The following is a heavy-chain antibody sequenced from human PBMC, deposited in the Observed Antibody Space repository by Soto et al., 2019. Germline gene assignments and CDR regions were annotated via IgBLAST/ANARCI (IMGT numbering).Heavy chain of an antibody. D-gene: IGHD1-26*01. Sequence: QVQLVESGGGVVQPGRSLRLSCAASGFTFSTYGMHWVRQAPGKGLEWVALIWNDASNKYYADSVKGRFTISRDSSKNTLYLEMNSLRAEDTALYYCAKDWENAFDIWGPGTMVTVSS. CDR1: GFTFSTYG. CDR2: IWNDASNK. J-gene: IGHJ3*02. V-gene: IGHV3-33*06. CDR3: AKDWENAFDI.